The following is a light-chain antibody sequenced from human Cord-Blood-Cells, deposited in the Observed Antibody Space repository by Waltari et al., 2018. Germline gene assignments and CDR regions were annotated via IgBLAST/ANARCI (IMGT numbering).Light chain of an antibody. CDR3: SSYTSSSTYV. CDR1: SSDVGGYNY. CDR2: DVS. Sequence: QYALTQPASVSGSPGQSITISCTGTSSDVGGYNYVSWYQQRPGKAPKLMIYDVSNRTSGVSNRFSGSKSGNTASLTSSGLQAEDEADYYCSSYTSSSTYVFGTGTKVTVL. J-gene: IGLJ1*01. V-gene: IGLV2-14*03.